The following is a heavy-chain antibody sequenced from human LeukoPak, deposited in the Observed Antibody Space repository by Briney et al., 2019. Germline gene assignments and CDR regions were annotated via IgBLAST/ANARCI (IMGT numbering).Heavy chain of an antibody. CDR1: GFTFSNAW. Sequence: GGSLRLSCAASGFTFSNAWMSWVRQAPGKGLEWVGRIKSKTDGGTTDYAAPVRRRFTISRDDSRNTLYLQMNSLKTEGTAVYYCTTEYYDFWSGLYYYYGMDVWGQGTTVTVSS. V-gene: IGHV3-15*01. D-gene: IGHD3-3*01. CDR2: IKSKTDGGTT. CDR3: TTEYYDFWSGLYYYYGMDV. J-gene: IGHJ6*02.